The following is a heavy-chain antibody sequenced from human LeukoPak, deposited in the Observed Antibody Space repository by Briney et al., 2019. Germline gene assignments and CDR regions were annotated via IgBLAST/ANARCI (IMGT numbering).Heavy chain of an antibody. Sequence: ASVKVSCKASGYTFTYYYMHWVRQAPGQGFEWMGWTNPNDGDTNYAQKFQGRVTMTRDTSISTAHMEVSRLRSDDTAVYYCARANFLYCSSSTCLFDYWGQGTLVTVSS. CDR1: GYTFTYYY. J-gene: IGHJ4*02. CDR3: ARANFLYCSSSTCLFDY. V-gene: IGHV1-2*02. D-gene: IGHD2-2*01. CDR2: TNPNDGDT.